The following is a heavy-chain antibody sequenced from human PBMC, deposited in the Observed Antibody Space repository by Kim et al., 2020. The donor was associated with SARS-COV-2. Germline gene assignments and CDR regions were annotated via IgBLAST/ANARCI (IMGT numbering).Heavy chain of an antibody. CDR3: AKDQVAAAGYGMDV. V-gene: IGHV3-23*01. Sequence: ANSGRGRFTLSRDKSKNTVYLQMNTLGGEDTAVYYCAKDQVAAAGYGMDVWGQGTTVVVSS. D-gene: IGHD6-25*01. J-gene: IGHJ6*02.